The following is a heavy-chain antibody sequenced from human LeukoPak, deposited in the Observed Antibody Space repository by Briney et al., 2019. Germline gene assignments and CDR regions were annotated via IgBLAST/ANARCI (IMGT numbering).Heavy chain of an antibody. CDR3: ARGPDYYDSSGYYFYFDY. CDR1: GGSISSYY. CDR2: IYYSGST. Sequence: SETLSLTCTVSGGSISSYYWSWIRQPPGKGLAWIGYIYYSGSTNYNPSLKCRVTISVDTSKNQFSLKLSSVTAADTAVYYCARGPDYYDSSGYYFYFDYWGQGTLVTVSS. J-gene: IGHJ4*02. D-gene: IGHD3-22*01. V-gene: IGHV4-59*01.